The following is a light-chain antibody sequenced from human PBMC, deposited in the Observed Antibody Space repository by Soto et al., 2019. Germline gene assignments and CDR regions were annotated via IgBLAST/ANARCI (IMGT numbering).Light chain of an antibody. CDR1: QSLLHSNGYNY. CDR3: MQALQTPDT. CDR2: LGS. V-gene: IGKV2-28*01. J-gene: IGKJ2*01. Sequence: DFVMTQSPRSLPVTPGEPSSISCRSSQSLLHSNGYNYLDWYLQKPGQSPQLLIYLGSNRASGVPDRFSGSGSGTDFTLKISRVEAEDVGVYYCMQALQTPDTFGQGTKLEIK.